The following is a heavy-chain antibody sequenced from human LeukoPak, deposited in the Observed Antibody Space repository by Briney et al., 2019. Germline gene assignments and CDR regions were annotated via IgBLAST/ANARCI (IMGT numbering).Heavy chain of an antibody. Sequence: GGSLRLSCAASGFTFSSHGMSWVRQAPGKGLEWVSGIVGGAGGTYYADSVKGRFTISRDNSKNTLYLQMNSLRAEDTAVYYCARAYCSSTSCYPPNYWGQGTLVTVSS. V-gene: IGHV3-23*01. CDR2: IVGGAGGT. CDR3: ARAYCSSTSCYPPNY. CDR1: GFTFSSHG. J-gene: IGHJ4*02. D-gene: IGHD2-2*01.